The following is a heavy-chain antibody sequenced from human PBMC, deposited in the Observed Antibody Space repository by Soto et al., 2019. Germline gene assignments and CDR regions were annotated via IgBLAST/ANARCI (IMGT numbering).Heavy chain of an antibody. Sequence: GGSLRLSCAASGFTFSSYGMHWVRQAPGKGLEWVAVISYDGSNKYYADSVKGRFTISRDNSKNTLYLQMNSLRAEDTAVYYCAKDKRWQQLYYGMDVWGQGTTVTVSS. CDR1: GFTFSSYG. J-gene: IGHJ6*02. V-gene: IGHV3-30*18. CDR3: AKDKRWQQLYYGMDV. CDR2: ISYDGSNK.